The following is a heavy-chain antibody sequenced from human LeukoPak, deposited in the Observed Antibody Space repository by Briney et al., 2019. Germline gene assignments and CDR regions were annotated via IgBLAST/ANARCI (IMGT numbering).Heavy chain of an antibody. CDR1: GFTFSSYS. V-gene: IGHV3-21*01. CDR3: ASSSWNDAFDI. J-gene: IGHJ3*02. D-gene: IGHD6-13*01. Sequence: GGSLRLSCAASGFTFSSYSMNWVRQAPGKGLELVSSISSSSSYIYYADSVKGRFTISRDNAKNSLYLQMNSLRAEDTAVFYCASSSWNDAFDIWGQGTMVTVSS. CDR2: ISSSSSYI.